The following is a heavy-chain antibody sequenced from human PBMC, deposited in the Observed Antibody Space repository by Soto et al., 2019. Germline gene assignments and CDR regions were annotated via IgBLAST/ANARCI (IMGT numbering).Heavy chain of an antibody. CDR3: ARDLGAFNYGSAYFDY. CDR2: IWYDGSNQ. Sequence: XGSLRLPCAPAGFTFSTYGMHWVRQAPGKGLEWVAVIWYDGSNQYYADSVKGRFTISRDNSKNVLYLQMNSLRAEDTAVYYCARDLGAFNYGSAYFDYWGQGTPVTVSS. J-gene: IGHJ4*02. CDR1: GFTFSTYG. D-gene: IGHD3-10*01. V-gene: IGHV3-33*01.